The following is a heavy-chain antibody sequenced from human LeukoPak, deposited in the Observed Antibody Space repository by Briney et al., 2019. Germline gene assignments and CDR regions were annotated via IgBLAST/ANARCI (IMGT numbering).Heavy chain of an antibody. CDR3: TQGMNYDSSAYWHQH. J-gene: IGHJ1*01. CDR1: GFTFSSYE. CDR2: ISNSGSIL. D-gene: IGHD3-22*01. V-gene: IGHV3-48*03. Sequence: GGSLRLSCAASGFTFSSYEMNWVRQAPGKRPEWVSYISNSGSILYYADSVRGRFTISGDNAKNSLFLQMNSLRAEDTAVYYCTQGMNYDSSAYWHQHWGQGTLVTVSS.